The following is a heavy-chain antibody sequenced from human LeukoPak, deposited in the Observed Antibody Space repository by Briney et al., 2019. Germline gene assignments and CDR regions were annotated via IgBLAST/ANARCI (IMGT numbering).Heavy chain of an antibody. J-gene: IGHJ5*02. V-gene: IGHV1-8*01. CDR2: MNPNNGNT. CDR3: VRDGEGVAISVNYWFDP. Sequence: ASVKVSCKASGFTFTSYDINWVRQASGQGLEWMGWMNPNNGNTGYAQKFQGRVTMTRDTSISTAYMELRGLRSEDTAVYYCVRDGEGVAISVNYWFDPWGQGTLVTVST. D-gene: IGHD3-10*01. CDR1: GFTFTSYD.